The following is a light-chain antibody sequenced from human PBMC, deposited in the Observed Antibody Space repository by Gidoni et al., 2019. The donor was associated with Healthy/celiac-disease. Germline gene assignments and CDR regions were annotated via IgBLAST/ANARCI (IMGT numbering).Light chain of an antibody. J-gene: IGKJ1*01. CDR1: QSISSW. CDR3: QQYNSYST. V-gene: IGKV1-5*03. CDR2: NAS. Sequence: DIQMTQSPSTLSASVGDRVTITCRDSQSISSWLAWYQQKTGKAPKLLIYNASSLESGFPSRFIGSGSGTEFTLTISSLQPDDFATDYCQQYNSYSTFGQGTKVEIK.